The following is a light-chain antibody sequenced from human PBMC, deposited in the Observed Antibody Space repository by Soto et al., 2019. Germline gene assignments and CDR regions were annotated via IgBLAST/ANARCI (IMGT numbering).Light chain of an antibody. CDR2: GAY. CDR1: LSVSSSY. Sequence: EIVMTQSPATLSVSPGERATLSCRASLSVSSSYLAWYQQKPGQAPRLLIYGAYSRATGIPDRFSGSGSGTDFTLTIRRLEPEDFAVYYCKQYGSSPITFGQGTRLEIK. V-gene: IGKV3-20*01. J-gene: IGKJ5*01. CDR3: KQYGSSPIT.